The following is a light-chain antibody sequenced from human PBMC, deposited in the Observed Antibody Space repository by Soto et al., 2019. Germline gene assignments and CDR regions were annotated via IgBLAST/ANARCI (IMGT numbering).Light chain of an antibody. Sequence: DIQMTQSPSSLSASVGDRVTITCRASQGIGNYLAWFQKKPGKAPKSLIYGASTLHSGVPSKFSGSGSGTDFTLTISSLQPEDFATYYYQQYSNYPPTFGGGTKVEIK. CDR2: GAS. J-gene: IGKJ4*01. CDR1: QGIGNY. CDR3: QQYSNYPPT. V-gene: IGKV1-16*02.